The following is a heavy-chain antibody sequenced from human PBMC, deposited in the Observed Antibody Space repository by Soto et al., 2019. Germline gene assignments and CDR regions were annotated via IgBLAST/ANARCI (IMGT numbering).Heavy chain of an antibody. J-gene: IGHJ5*02. V-gene: IGHV4-34*01. CDR3: ARGDRYCSGGSCYSRWFDP. D-gene: IGHD2-15*01. Sequence: PSETLSLTCAVYGGSFSGYYWSWIRQPPGKGLEWIGEINHSGSTNYNPSLKSRVTISVDTSKNQFSLKLSSVTVADTAVYYCARGDRYCSGGSCYSRWFDPWGQGTLVTVSS. CDR2: INHSGST. CDR1: GGSFSGYY.